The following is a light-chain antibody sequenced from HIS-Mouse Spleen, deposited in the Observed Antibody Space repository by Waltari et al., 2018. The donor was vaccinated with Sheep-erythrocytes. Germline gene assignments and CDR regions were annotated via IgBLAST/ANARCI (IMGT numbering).Light chain of an antibody. V-gene: IGLV3-1*01. CDR1: KLGDKY. J-gene: IGLJ2*01. CDR3: QAWDSSTAWNVV. Sequence: SYELTQPPSVSVSPGQTASIPCSGDKLGDKYACWYQQKPGQSPVLVIYQDSKRPSGMPERFSGSNSGNSAALTIRGTQAMDEADYYCQAWDSSTAWNVVFGGGTKLTVL. CDR2: QDS.